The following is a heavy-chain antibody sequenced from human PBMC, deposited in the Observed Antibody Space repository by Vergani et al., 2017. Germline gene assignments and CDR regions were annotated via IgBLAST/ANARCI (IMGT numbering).Heavy chain of an antibody. V-gene: IGHV1-69*01. CDR3: ARDNYDFWSGEYTGIGARNSYMDV. J-gene: IGHJ6*03. CDR2: IIPIFGTA. D-gene: IGHD3-3*01. CDR1: GGTFSSYA. Sequence: QVQLVQSGAEVKKPGSSVKVSCKASGGTFSSYAISWVRQAPGQGLEWMGGIIPIFGTANYAQKFQGRVTITADESTSTAYMELSSLRSEDTAVYYCARDNYDFWSGEYTGIGARNSYMDVWGKGTTVTVSS.